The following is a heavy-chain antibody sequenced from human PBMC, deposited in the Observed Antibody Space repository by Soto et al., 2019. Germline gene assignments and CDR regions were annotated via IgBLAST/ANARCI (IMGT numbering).Heavy chain of an antibody. Sequence: QVQLVQSGAEVKKPESSVKVSCKAPGGTFSTYAISWVRQAPGQGLEWMGGIIPMFGTANYAQRFQDRVTXTSXESTNTVYLGLSSLRSEDTAVYFCASGIQLWLRRINNGYSGWGQGTLVTVSS. CDR3: ASGIQLWLRRINNGYSG. J-gene: IGHJ4*02. CDR1: GGTFSTYA. CDR2: IIPMFGTA. V-gene: IGHV1-69*05. D-gene: IGHD5-18*01.